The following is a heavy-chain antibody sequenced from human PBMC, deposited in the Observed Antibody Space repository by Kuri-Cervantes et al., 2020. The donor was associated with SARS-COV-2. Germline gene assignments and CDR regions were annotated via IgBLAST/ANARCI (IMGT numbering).Heavy chain of an antibody. Sequence: GESLKISCAASGFTFSSYAMHWVRQAPGKGLEWVAVISYDGSNKYYADSVKGRFTISRDNSKNTLYLQMNSLRAEDTAVCYCARDRRGGPYSSGWTYYYYGMDVWGQGTTVTVSS. CDR2: ISYDGSNK. V-gene: IGHV3-30-3*01. D-gene: IGHD6-19*01. J-gene: IGHJ6*02. CDR3: ARDRRGGPYSSGWTYYYYGMDV. CDR1: GFTFSSYA.